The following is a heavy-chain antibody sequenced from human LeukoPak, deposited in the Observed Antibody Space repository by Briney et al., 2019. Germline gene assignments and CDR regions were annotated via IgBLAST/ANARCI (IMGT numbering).Heavy chain of an antibody. V-gene: IGHV3-74*01. CDR2: INTDGSRT. Sequence: GGSMRLSCAASGFTFSDYWMHWVRQAPGKGLVWVSLINTDGSRTSYADSVKGRFTISRDSAKNTLYLQMNSLRAEDTAVYYCARAKVFWSGSPFWGQGTLVTVSS. D-gene: IGHD3-3*01. J-gene: IGHJ4*02. CDR3: ARAKVFWSGSPF. CDR1: GFTFSDYW.